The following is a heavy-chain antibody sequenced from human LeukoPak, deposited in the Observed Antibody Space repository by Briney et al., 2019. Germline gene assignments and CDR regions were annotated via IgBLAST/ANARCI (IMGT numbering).Heavy chain of an antibody. D-gene: IGHD3-22*01. CDR2: IYYSGST. CDR1: GGSISSYY. J-gene: IGHJ4*02. V-gene: IGHV4-59*01. Sequence: RTSETLSPTCTVSGGSISSYYWSWIRQPPGKGLEWIGYIYYSGSTNYNPSLKSRVTISVDTSKNQFSLKLSSVTAADTAVYYCARGNYDSSGYPFDYWGQGTLVTVSS. CDR3: ARGNYDSSGYPFDY.